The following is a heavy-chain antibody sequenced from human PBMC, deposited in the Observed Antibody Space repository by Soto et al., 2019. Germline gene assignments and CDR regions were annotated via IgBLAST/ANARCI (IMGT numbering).Heavy chain of an antibody. CDR3: ARGSRGILDY. CDR1: GFTFSRYG. D-gene: IGHD2-21*01. V-gene: IGHV3-33*01. CDR2: IWYDGSNK. J-gene: IGHJ4*02. Sequence: QVQLVESGGGVVQPGRSLRLSCAASGFTFSRYGMHWVRQAPGKGLEWVAVIWYDGSNKYYADSVKGRFTISRDNSKNTLYLQMNSLRAEDTAGYYFARGSRGILDYWGQGTLVTVSS.